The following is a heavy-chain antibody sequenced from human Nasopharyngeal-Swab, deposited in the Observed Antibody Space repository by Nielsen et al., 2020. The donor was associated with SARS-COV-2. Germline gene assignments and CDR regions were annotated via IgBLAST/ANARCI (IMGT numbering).Heavy chain of an antibody. J-gene: IGHJ6*03. V-gene: IGHV4-34*01. CDR2: INHSGST. D-gene: IGHD3-3*01. CDR3: ARASYDFWSGYYLADYMDV. Sequence: RQAPGKGLEWIGEINHSGSTNYNPSLKSRVTISVDTSKNQFSLKLSSVTAADTAVYYCARASYDFWSGYYLADYMDVWGKGTTVTVSS.